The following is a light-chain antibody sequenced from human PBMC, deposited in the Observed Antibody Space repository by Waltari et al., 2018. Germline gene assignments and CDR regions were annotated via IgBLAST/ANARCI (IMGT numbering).Light chain of an antibody. J-gene: IGKJ5*01. Sequence: EIVMTQSPATLSVSPGERATLSCRASQSFRSNYLAWYQQKPGQAPRLLIYGASTRATGIPARFSGSGFGTEFTLTISSVQAEDFAVYYCQQYDNWPPLTFGQGTRLEIK. CDR3: QQYDNWPPLT. CDR2: GAS. CDR1: QSFRSN. V-gene: IGKV3-15*01.